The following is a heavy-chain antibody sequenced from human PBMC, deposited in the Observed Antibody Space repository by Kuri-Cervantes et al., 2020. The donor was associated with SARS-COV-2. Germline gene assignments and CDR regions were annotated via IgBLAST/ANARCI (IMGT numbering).Heavy chain of an antibody. V-gene: IGHV3-13*04. CDR1: GFSISSFW. CDR3: AKDAAYSSGWGTFDY. J-gene: IGHJ4*02. CDR2: IGTAVFT. Sequence: RESLTLSCVSSGFSISSFWMTWVRQATGKGLEWVSAIGTAVFTYYPGSVKGRFTISRANSKNTLYLQMNSMRAEDTAVYYCAKDAAYSSGWGTFDYWGRGTLVTVSS. D-gene: IGHD6-19*01.